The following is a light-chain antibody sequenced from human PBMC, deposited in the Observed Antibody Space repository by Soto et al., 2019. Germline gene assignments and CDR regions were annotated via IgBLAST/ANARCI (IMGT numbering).Light chain of an antibody. CDR1: SSDIGAYNY. CDR2: EVS. J-gene: IGLJ2*01. Sequence: QSALTQPASVSGSPGQSITISCAGTSSDIGAYNYVSWYQQHPGRAPKLMLYEVSQRPSGVSNRFSGSKSANTASLTISGLQPEDEADYYCASYTGTSTDVLFGGGTKVTVL. CDR3: ASYTGTSTDVL. V-gene: IGLV2-14*01.